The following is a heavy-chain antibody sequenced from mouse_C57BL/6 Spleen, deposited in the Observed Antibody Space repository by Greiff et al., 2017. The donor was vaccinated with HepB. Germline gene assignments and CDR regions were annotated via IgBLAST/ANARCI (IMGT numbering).Heavy chain of an antibody. CDR2: ISYSGST. Sequence: DVMLVESGPGMVKPSQSLSLTCTVTGYSITSGYDWHWIRHFPGNKLEWMGYISYSGSTNYNPSLKSRISITHDTSKNHFFLKLNSVTTEDTATYYCARDQGITRAMDYWGQGTSVTVSS. CDR1: GYSITSGYD. CDR3: ARDQGITRAMDY. D-gene: IGHD2-4*01. J-gene: IGHJ4*01. V-gene: IGHV3-1*01.